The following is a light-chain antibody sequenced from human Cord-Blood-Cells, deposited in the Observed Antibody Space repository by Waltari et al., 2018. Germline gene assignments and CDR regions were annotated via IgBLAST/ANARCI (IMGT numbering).Light chain of an antibody. CDR3: SSYTSSSTLV. J-gene: IGLJ2*01. CDR1: SSDVGGYNY. Sequence: QSALTQPASVSGSPGQSITISCTGTSSDVGGYNYVSWYQQHPGKAPKRMIYDVSKRPAGVSDRVSGSKSGNTASLTISGLQAEDEADYYCSSYTSSSTLVFGGGTKLTVL. V-gene: IGLV2-14*01. CDR2: DVS.